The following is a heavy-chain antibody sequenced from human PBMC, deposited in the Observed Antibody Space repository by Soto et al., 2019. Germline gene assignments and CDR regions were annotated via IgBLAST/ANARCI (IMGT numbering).Heavy chain of an antibody. D-gene: IGHD3-22*01. CDR2: IYPGDSDT. CDR3: ARSITMIVVDPNWFEP. J-gene: IGHJ5*02. CDR1: GYSFTSYW. V-gene: IGHV5-51*01. Sequence: GESLKISCKGSGYSFTSYWIGWVRQMPGKGLEWMGIIYPGDSDTRYSPSFQGQVTISADKSISTAYLQWSSLKASDTAMYYCARSITMIVVDPNWFEPWGQGTLVTVSS.